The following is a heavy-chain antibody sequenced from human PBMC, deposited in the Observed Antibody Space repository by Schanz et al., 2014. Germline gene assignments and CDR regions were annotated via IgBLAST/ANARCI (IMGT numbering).Heavy chain of an antibody. CDR3: ARGGSGSHYRLDY. V-gene: IGHV3-11*04. D-gene: IGHD1-26*01. CDR1: GFTFSAYY. CDR2: ISGSSRTI. Sequence: PGGSLRLSCAASGFTFSAYYMDWVRQAPGKGLEWVSYISGSSRTIYYADSMKGRFTVSRDNAENALYLQMNSLRAEDTGLYFCARGGSGSHYRLDYWGQGTLVTVSS. J-gene: IGHJ4*02.